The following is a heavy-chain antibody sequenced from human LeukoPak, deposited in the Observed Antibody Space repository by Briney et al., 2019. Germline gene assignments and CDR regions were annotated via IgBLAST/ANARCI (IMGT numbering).Heavy chain of an antibody. V-gene: IGHV4-38-2*02. CDR1: GYSINNGYY. J-gene: IGHJ6*03. Sequence: SETLSLTCTVSGYSINNGYYWAWIRQPPGKGLEWIGSIFHSGSTYHNPSLKSRVTMSVDTSKNQFSLRLSSVTAADTAVYYCARDPGAYYYYYMDVWGKGTTVTVSS. CDR3: ARDPGAYYYYYMDV. CDR2: IFHSGST.